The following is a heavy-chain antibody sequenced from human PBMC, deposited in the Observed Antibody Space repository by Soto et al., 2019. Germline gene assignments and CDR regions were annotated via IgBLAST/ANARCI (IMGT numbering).Heavy chain of an antibody. CDR1: GGSFSGYY. V-gene: IGHV4-34*01. CDR2: INHSGST. CDR3: ARGGPITIFGVVIKAGMDV. Sequence: SETLSLTCAVYGGSFSGYYWSWIRQPPGKGLEWIGEINHSGSTNYNPSLKSRVTISVDTSKDQFSLKLSSVTAADTAVYYCARGGPITIFGVVIKAGMDVWGQGTTVT. D-gene: IGHD3-3*01. J-gene: IGHJ6*02.